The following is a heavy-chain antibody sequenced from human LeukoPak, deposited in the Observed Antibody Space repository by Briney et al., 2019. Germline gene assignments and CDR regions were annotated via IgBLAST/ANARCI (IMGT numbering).Heavy chain of an antibody. V-gene: IGHV4-34*01. CDR2: INHSGST. J-gene: IGHJ4*02. CDR3: ARLSPAFDY. CDR1: GGSFSGYY. Sequence: PSETLSLTCAVYGGSFSGYYWSWIRQPPGKGLEWIGEINHSGSTNYNPSLKSRVTISVDTSKNQFSLKLCSVTAADTAVYYCARLSPAFDYWGQGTLVTVSS.